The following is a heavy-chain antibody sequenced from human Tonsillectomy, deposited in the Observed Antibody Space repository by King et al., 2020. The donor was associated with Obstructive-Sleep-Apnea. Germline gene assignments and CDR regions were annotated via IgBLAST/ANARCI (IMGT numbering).Heavy chain of an antibody. CDR1: GGSISTSSYY. CDR2: IYYSGTT. J-gene: IGHJ3*02. D-gene: IGHD2-15*01. Sequence: QLQESGPGLVKPSETLSLTCTVSGGSISTSSYYWGWIRQPPGKGLEWIGSIYYSGTTYYNPSLKSRVTISIDTSKNQFSLKLNSMTAADTAVYYCASSVVLAATYAFDIWGQGTMVTVSS. V-gene: IGHV4-39*07. CDR3: ASSVVLAATYAFDI.